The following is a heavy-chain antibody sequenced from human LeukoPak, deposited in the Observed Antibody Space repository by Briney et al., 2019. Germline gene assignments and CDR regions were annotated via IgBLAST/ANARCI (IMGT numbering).Heavy chain of an antibody. V-gene: IGHV4-59*12. CDR1: GGSISTYY. CDR3: ARGNSGDYAGVKLGYYFDY. CDR2: IYHSGST. Sequence: SSETLSLTCTVSGGSISTYYWNWIRQPPGKGLEWIGYIYHSGSTNYNPSLQSRVTISVDTSKNQFSLKLSSVTAADTAVYYCARGNSGDYAGVKLGYYFDYWGQGTLVTVSS. J-gene: IGHJ4*02. D-gene: IGHD4-17*01.